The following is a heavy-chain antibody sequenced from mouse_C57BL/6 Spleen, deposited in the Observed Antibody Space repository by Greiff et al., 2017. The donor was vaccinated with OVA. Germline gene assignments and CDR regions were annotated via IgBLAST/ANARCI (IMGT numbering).Heavy chain of an antibody. D-gene: IGHD1-1*01. CDR2: IYPGSGST. CDR3: ARTARYYGSSYFDD. J-gene: IGHJ2*01. V-gene: IGHV1-55*01. Sequence: QVQLQQPGAELVKPGASVKMSCKASGYTFPRSWLPWVKQRPGPGLAWIGDIYPGSGSTNYNEKFKSKATLTVDTSSSTAYMQLSSLTSEDSAVYYCARTARYYGSSYFDDWGQGTTLTVSS. CDR1: GYTFPRSW.